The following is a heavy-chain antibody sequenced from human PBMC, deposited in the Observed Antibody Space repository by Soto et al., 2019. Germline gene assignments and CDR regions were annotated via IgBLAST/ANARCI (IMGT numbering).Heavy chain of an antibody. CDR2: IAGRAGST. J-gene: IGHJ3*01. Sequence: GGSLRLSCAASGFTFSSYAMNWVRQAPGRGLEWVSVIAGRAGSTHYADSVKGRFTISRDNSNNTVYLQMNSLRAEDTALYYCAKDRYFDASGYGRLGAFDVWGQGTMVTVSS. D-gene: IGHD3-22*01. CDR1: GFTFSSYA. CDR3: AKDRYFDASGYGRLGAFDV. V-gene: IGHV3-23*01.